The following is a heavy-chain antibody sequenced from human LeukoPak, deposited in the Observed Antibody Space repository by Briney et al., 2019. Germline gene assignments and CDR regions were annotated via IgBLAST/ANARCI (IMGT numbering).Heavy chain of an antibody. CDR3: ARTSYGGWPYYYYGMDV. CDR2: IYPGDSDT. D-gene: IGHD4-23*01. J-gene: IGHJ6*02. Sequence: GESLKISCKGSGYSFTIYWIGWVRQMPGKGLEWMGIIYPGDSDTRYSPSFQGQVTISADKSISTAYLQWSSLRASDTAMYYCARTSYGGWPYYYYGMDVWGQGTTVTVSS. V-gene: IGHV5-51*01. CDR1: GYSFTIYW.